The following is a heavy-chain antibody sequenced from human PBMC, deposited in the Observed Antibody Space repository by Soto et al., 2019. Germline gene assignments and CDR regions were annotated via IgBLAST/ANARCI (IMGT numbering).Heavy chain of an antibody. Sequence: GGSLRLSCAASGFTFSSYGMHWVRQGPGKGMVWVSRISTDGSSTNYADSVKGRFAISRDNAKSTVYLQMNSLRAEDTAVYYCARGLKGCYGSDYWGQGTLVTVSS. D-gene: IGHD2-2*01. CDR1: GFTFSSYG. CDR3: ARGLKGCYGSDY. J-gene: IGHJ4*02. CDR2: ISTDGSST. V-gene: IGHV3-74*01.